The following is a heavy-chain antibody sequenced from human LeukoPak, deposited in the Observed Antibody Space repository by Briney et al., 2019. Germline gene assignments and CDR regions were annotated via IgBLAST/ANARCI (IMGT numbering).Heavy chain of an antibody. CDR1: GDSVSSNSAA. CDR2: TYYRSKWNN. V-gene: IGHV6-1*01. CDR3: ATPRTPGIAAAGTIDY. Sequence: SQTLSLTCAISGDSVSSNSAAWNWIRQSPSRGLEWLGRTYYRSKWNNDYAVSVQSRITINADSSKNQFSLQLNSVTPEDTAVYYCATPRTPGIAAAGTIDYWGQGTLVTVSS. D-gene: IGHD6-13*01. J-gene: IGHJ4*02.